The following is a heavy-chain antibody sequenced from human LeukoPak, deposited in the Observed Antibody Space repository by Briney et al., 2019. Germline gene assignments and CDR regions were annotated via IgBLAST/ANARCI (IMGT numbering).Heavy chain of an antibody. CDR3: ARGWVTGWFDP. CDR2: IYYSGST. Sequence: SETLSLTCTVSGGSISSYYWSWIRQPPGKGLEWIGYIYYSGSTNYNPSLKSRVTISVDTSKNQFSLKLSSVTAADTAVYYCARGWVTGWFDPWGQGTLVTVSS. CDR1: GGSISSYY. J-gene: IGHJ5*02. D-gene: IGHD3-16*01. V-gene: IGHV4-59*01.